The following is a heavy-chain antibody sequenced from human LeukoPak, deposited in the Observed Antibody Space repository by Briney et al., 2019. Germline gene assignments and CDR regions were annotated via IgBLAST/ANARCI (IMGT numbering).Heavy chain of an antibody. Sequence: SETLSLTCTVSGGSVSSGSYYWSWIRQPPGKGLEWIGYIYYSGSTNYNPSLKSRVTISVDTSKNQFSLKLSSVTAADTAVYYCARVRKQRYSYGHRDAFDIWGQGTMVTVSS. CDR1: GGSVSSGSYY. CDR2: IYYSGST. CDR3: ARVRKQRYSYGHRDAFDI. J-gene: IGHJ3*02. V-gene: IGHV4-61*01. D-gene: IGHD5-18*01.